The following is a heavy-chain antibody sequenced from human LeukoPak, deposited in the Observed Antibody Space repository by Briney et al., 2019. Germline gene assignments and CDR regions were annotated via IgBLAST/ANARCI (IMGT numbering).Heavy chain of an antibody. D-gene: IGHD4-23*01. V-gene: IGHV3-30*04. CDR1: GFTFSSYS. CDR2: ISYDGSNK. J-gene: IGHJ4*02. Sequence: PGGSLRLSCAASGFTFSSYSMNWVRQAPGKGLEWVAVISYDGSNKYYADSVKGRFTISRDNSKNTLYLQMNSLRAEDTAVYYCAKGRGYGGITSFDYWGQGTLVTVSS. CDR3: AKGRGYGGITSFDY.